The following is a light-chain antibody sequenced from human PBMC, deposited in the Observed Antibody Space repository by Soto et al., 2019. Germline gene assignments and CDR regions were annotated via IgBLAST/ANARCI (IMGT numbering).Light chain of an antibody. CDR2: GAS. Sequence: DIVLTQSPATLSLSPGERATLSCRASQSISSIYLACYHQKAGQTPRLLIYGASNRGPSVPDRFSVSGSGTDFTLIISRVEPEDLAVYYCQQYAGSPTFGQGTKLEIK. CDR1: QSISSIY. J-gene: IGKJ2*01. CDR3: QQYAGSPT. V-gene: IGKV3-20*01.